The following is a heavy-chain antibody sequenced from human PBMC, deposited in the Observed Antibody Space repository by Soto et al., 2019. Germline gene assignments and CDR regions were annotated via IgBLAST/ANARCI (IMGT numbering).Heavy chain of an antibody. CDR3: ARGVLPAVSYFEY. D-gene: IGHD2-2*01. J-gene: IGHJ4*02. V-gene: IGHV3-23*01. CDR1: GFTFITYN. CDR2: ITGSGSDT. Sequence: XGSLCLSCAAYGFTFITYNLTWVRQAPGKGLEWVSSITGSGSDTYYADSVKGRFTISRDIFKDTLYVQMNSLRAEDTAVYYCARGVLPAVSYFEYWGQGTLVTVSS.